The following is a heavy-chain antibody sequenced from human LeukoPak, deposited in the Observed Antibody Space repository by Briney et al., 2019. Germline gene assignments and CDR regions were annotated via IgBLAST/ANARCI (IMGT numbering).Heavy chain of an antibody. CDR3: ASIMVATWKY. V-gene: IGHV1-69*04. D-gene: IGHD5-12*01. J-gene: IGHJ4*02. CDR1: GGAFSSYA. Sequence: ASVKVSCKASGGAFSSYAISWVRQAPGQGPEWMGRIIPILGIANYAQKFQGRVTITADKSTSTAYMELSSLRSEDTAVYYCASIMVATWKYWGQGTLVTVSS. CDR2: IIPILGIA.